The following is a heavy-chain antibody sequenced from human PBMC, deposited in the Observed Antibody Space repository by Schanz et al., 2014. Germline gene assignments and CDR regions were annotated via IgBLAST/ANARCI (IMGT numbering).Heavy chain of an antibody. CDR3: AGATYSSGWYEFDY. D-gene: IGHD6-19*01. J-gene: IGHJ4*02. Sequence: QVQLVQSGPEVKKPGASVRLSCKASGYNFNRHDISWVRQAPGQGLEWMGWISGYNADTKYAQKAQGRVTMTTDTSTSTAYMELRSLRSDDTAVYYCAGATYSSGWYEFDYWGQGTLVTVSS. CDR2: ISGYNADT. V-gene: IGHV1-18*04. CDR1: GYNFNRHD.